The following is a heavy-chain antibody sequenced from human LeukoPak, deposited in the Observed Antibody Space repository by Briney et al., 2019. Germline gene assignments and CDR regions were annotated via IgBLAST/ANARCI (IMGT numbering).Heavy chain of an antibody. J-gene: IGHJ2*01. CDR3: ARVRLHLNWYFDL. CDR2: IYHSGST. CDR1: GYSISSGYY. V-gene: IGHV4-38-2*02. Sequence: SETQSLTCTVSGYSISSGYYWGWIRQPPGKGLEWIGSIYHSGSTYYNPSLKSRVTISVDTSKNQFSLKLSSVTAADTAVYYCARVRLHLNWYFDLWGRGTLVTVSS.